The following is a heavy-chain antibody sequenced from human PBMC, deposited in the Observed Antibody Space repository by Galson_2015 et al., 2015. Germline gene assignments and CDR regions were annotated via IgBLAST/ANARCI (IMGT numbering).Heavy chain of an antibody. CDR3: GVTMVRGVTLPDY. Sequence: SLRLSCAASGFTFNNFWMHWVRQAPGKGLVWVSYVNPDGSGTTYADSVKGRFTISRDNAKNALYLQMNSLGADDTAVYYCGVTMVRGVTLPDYWGQGTLVTDSS. D-gene: IGHD3-10*01. V-gene: IGHV3-74*01. J-gene: IGHJ4*02. CDR1: GFTFNNFW. CDR2: VNPDGSGT.